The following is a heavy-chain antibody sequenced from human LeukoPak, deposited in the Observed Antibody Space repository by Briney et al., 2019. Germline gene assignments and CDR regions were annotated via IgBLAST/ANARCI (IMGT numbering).Heavy chain of an antibody. J-gene: IGHJ4*02. Sequence: GGSLRLSCAASGFTLTDYYMSWIRQAPGKGLDWVSYISSSGSTKNYAGSVKGRFTISRDNAKNSLYLQMNSLRAEDTAVYYCARVDCSSTSCYEFDYWGQGTLVIVSS. D-gene: IGHD2-2*01. CDR2: ISSSGSTK. V-gene: IGHV3-11*04. CDR1: GFTLTDYY. CDR3: ARVDCSSTSCYEFDY.